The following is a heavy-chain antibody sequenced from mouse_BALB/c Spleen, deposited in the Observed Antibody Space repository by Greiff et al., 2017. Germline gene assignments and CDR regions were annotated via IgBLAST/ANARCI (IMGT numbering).Heavy chain of an antibody. D-gene: IGHD1-1*01. Sequence: EVMLVESGGGLVQPGGSLKLSCAASGFTFSSYTMSWVRQTPEKRLEWVAYISNGGGSTYYPDTVKGRFTISRDNAKNTLYLQMSSLKSEDTAMYYCARQSLYGSSLYAMDYWGQGTSVTVSS. CDR3: ARQSLYGSSLYAMDY. J-gene: IGHJ4*01. CDR2: ISNGGGST. CDR1: GFTFSSYT. V-gene: IGHV5-12-2*01.